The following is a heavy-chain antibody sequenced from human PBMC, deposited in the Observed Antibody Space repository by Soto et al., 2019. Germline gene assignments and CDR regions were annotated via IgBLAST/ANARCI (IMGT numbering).Heavy chain of an antibody. CDR1: GGSISSAAYY. CDR2: IYYSGST. V-gene: IGHV4-31*03. CDR3: ARADSGNFLYYRMDV. J-gene: IGHJ6*02. Sequence: TLSLTCTVSGGSISSAAYYWSWIRQHPGQGLEWIGSIYYSGSTFYNPEYNPSLQSRVVISVDTSTNQFSLNLSSVTAADTAVSFCARADSGNFLYYRMDVWGPGTAVTVSS. D-gene: IGHD4-4*01.